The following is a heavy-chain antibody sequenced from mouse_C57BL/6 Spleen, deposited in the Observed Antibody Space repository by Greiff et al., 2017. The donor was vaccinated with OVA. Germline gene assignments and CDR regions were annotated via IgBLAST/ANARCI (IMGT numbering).Heavy chain of an antibody. V-gene: IGHV1-69*01. CDR1: GFTFTSYW. CDR2: IDPSDSYT. Sequence: VQLQQPGAELVMPGASVKLSCKASGFTFTSYWMHWVKQRPGQGLEWIGEIDPSDSYTNYNQKFKGKATLTVDKSSSTAYMQLSSLTSEDSAVDYCAIGVGARDFDYWGQGTTLTVSS. CDR3: AIGVGARDFDY. J-gene: IGHJ2*01. D-gene: IGHD2-14*01.